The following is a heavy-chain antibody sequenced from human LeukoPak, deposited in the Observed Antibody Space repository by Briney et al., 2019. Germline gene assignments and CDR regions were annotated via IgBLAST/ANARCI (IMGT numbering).Heavy chain of an antibody. Sequence: VKPSETLSLTCTVSGGSISSYYWSWIRQPPGKGLEWIGYIYYSGSTNYNPSLKSRVTISVDTSKNQFSLKLSSVTAADTAVYYCARGTATILIQLDVFDYWGRGTLVTVSS. CDR2: IYYSGST. CDR3: ARGTATILIQLDVFDY. V-gene: IGHV4-59*01. CDR1: GGSISSYY. D-gene: IGHD5-18*01. J-gene: IGHJ4*02.